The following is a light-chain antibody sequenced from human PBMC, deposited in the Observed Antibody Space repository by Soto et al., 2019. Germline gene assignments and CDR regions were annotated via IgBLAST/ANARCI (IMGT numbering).Light chain of an antibody. CDR1: SSDVGSYNL. J-gene: IGLJ2*01. CDR3: CSYAGRITVI. CDR2: EGS. V-gene: IGLV2-23*01. Sequence: QSALTQPASVSGSLGQSITISCTGTSSDVGSYNLFSWYQQHPGKAPKLMIFEGSQRPSGVSSRFSGSNSGNTASLTISGLQAEDEADYSCCSYAGRITVIFGGGTKVTVL.